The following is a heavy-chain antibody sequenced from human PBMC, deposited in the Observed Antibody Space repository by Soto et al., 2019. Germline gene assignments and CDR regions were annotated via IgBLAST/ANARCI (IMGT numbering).Heavy chain of an antibody. CDR2: IIPIFGTA. CDR1: GGTFSSYA. V-gene: IGHV1-69*13. Sequence: SVKVSCKASGGTFSSYAISWVRQAPGQGLEWMGGIIPIFGTANYAQKFQGRVTITADESTSTAYMELSSLRSEDTAVYYCASSDSPYCSSTSCPLGHYGMDVWGQGTTVTVSS. CDR3: ASSDSPYCSSTSCPLGHYGMDV. J-gene: IGHJ6*02. D-gene: IGHD2-2*01.